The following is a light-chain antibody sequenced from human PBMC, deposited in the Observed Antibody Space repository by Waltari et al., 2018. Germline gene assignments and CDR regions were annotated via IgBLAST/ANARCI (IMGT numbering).Light chain of an antibody. CDR3: CSYADGTTSV. Sequence: QSALTQPASVSGSPGQSITISCTGTSIALGAYNLVPWYQQHPGKAPKVIIYGVTERPSGVSDRFSGSKSANTASLTISGLQAEDEADYYCCSYADGTTSVFGGGTKVTVL. CDR2: GVT. CDR1: SIALGAYNL. J-gene: IGLJ3*02. V-gene: IGLV2-23*02.